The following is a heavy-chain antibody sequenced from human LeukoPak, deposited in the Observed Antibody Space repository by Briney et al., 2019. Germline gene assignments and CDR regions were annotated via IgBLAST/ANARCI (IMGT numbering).Heavy chain of an antibody. CDR3: AYVQLERRGNWFDP. J-gene: IGHJ5*02. Sequence: ASVKVSCKASGYTFTGYYMHWVRQAPGQGLEWMGWINPNSGGTNYAQKFQGRVTMTRDTSISTAYMELSRLRSDDTAVYYCAYVQLERRGNWFDPWGQGTLVTVSS. V-gene: IGHV1-2*02. CDR2: INPNSGGT. D-gene: IGHD1-1*01. CDR1: GYTFTGYY.